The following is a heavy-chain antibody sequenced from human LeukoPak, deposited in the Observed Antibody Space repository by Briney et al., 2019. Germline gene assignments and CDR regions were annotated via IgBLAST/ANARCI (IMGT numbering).Heavy chain of an antibody. CDR3: ARHLRGYSYGPFDY. J-gene: IGHJ4*02. CDR2: IYYSGST. Sequence: SETLSLTCTVSGGSISSYYWSWIRQPPGKGLEWIGYIYYSGSTNYTPSLTSRVTISVDTSKNQFSLKLTSVTAADTAVYYCARHLRGYSYGPFDYWGQGTLVTVSS. V-gene: IGHV4-59*08. D-gene: IGHD5-18*01. CDR1: GGSISSYY.